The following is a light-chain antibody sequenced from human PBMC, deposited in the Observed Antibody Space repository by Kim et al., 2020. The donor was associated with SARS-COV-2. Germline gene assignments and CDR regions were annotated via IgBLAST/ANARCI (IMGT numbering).Light chain of an antibody. CDR2: YDS. Sequence: SYELTQPPSVSVDPEKTARITCGGNNIGGKSVHWYQQKPGQAPVLVIYYDSERPSGIPERFSGSNSGNTATLTISRVEAGDEADYYCQLWDTSSDLQVFGAGTQLTVL. J-gene: IGLJ3*02. V-gene: IGLV3-21*04. CDR1: NIGGKS. CDR3: QLWDTSSDLQV.